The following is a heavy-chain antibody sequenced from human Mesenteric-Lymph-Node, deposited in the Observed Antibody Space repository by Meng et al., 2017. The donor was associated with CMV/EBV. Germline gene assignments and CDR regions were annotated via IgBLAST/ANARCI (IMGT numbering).Heavy chain of an antibody. CDR1: GFTFSSYW. CDR2: IKEDGSEK. V-gene: IGHV3-7*01. CDR3: AREGRWVITPAS. J-gene: IGHJ5*02. D-gene: IGHD4-23*01. Sequence: GESLQISCAASGFTFSSYWMSWVRQAPGKGLEWVANIKEDGSEKNYMDSVKGRFTISRDNSNNSLYLQMNTLRVEDTAVYYCAREGRWVITPASWGQGTLVTVSS.